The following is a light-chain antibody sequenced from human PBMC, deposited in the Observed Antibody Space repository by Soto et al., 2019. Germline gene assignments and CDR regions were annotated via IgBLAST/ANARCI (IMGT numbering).Light chain of an antibody. CDR3: AAWDGSLSGRM. CDR2: TND. V-gene: IGLV1-47*02. Sequence: QSALTQPPSVSGTPGQRVSIYCSGSSSNVGVNYVYWYQHFPGTAPTLLIHTNDPRPSGVPSRFCSSKSGTSAPLAISGLRAEDEADYYCAAWDGSLSGRMFGGGTKVTVL. CDR1: SSNVGVNY. J-gene: IGLJ3*02.